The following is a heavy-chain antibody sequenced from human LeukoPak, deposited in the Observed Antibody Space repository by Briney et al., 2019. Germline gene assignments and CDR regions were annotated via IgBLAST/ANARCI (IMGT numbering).Heavy chain of an antibody. J-gene: IGHJ3*02. CDR3: ARGRDYYDSSGYYYSPDAFDI. V-gene: IGHV1-69*06. Sequence: SVKVSCKASGGTFSNYAISWVRQAPGQGLEWMGGIIPIFGTANYAQKFQGRVTITADKSTSTAYMELSSLRSEDTAVYYCARGRDYYDSSGYYYSPDAFDIWGQGTMVTVSS. CDR2: IIPIFGTA. CDR1: GGTFSNYA. D-gene: IGHD3-22*01.